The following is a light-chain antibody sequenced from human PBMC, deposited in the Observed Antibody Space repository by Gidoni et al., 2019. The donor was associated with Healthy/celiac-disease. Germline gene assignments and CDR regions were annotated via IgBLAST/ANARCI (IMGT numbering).Light chain of an antibody. Sequence: DIVMTQSPLSLPVTPGEPASISCRSSQRLLHSNGYTYLDWYLQKPGQSPQLLIYLGSNRASGVPDRFSGSGSGTDFTLKISRVEAEDVGVYYCMQALQSWTFGQGTKVEIK. V-gene: IGKV2-28*01. CDR1: QRLLHSNGYTY. CDR3: MQALQSWT. J-gene: IGKJ1*01. CDR2: LGS.